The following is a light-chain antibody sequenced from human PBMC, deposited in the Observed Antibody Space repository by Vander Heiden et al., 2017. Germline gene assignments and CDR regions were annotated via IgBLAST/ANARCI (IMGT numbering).Light chain of an antibody. J-gene: IGLJ2*01. V-gene: IGLV1-40*01. Sequence: QSVLTQPRTVSGAPGQRVTTPCTGSDSNIGAGSTVHWYQRLPGTAPKLLVYDNYNRPSAVPDRFSGFNTGISASLAITELQAADEADYYCQSFDSGLTVFGGGTKVTVL. CDR2: DNY. CDR1: DSNIGAGST. CDR3: QSFDSGLTV.